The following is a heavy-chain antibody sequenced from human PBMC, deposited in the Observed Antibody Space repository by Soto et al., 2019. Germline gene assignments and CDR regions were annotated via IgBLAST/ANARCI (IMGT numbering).Heavy chain of an antibody. CDR1: GHTLINYY. CDR2: IDPSGNGT. J-gene: IGHJ4*02. V-gene: IGHV1-46*01. Sequence: QVQLVQSGAEVKKPGASVKVSCKASGHTLINYYMHWVRHAPGQGLDWLGKIDPSGNGTSYAERFQGRITLTSDTSTNTVYVELSSLRSEDTAIYYCAINYYDSSAYLYWGQVTLVTVSS. D-gene: IGHD3-22*01. CDR3: AINYYDSSAYLY.